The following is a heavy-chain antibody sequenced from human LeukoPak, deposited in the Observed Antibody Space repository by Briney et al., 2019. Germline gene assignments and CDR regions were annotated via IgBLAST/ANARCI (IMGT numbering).Heavy chain of an antibody. V-gene: IGHV3-48*03. D-gene: IGHD3-22*01. CDR1: GFDFGAYE. J-gene: IGHJ4*02. CDR2: LAGSDTTK. Sequence: GGSLRLSCAASGFDFGAYEMNWVRQAPGKGLEWVAYLAGSDTTKYYADSVRGRFTISRDNAKNSLYLQMNSLRAEDTALYYCTTLGYHLDSWGQGTLVTVSS. CDR3: TTLGYHLDS.